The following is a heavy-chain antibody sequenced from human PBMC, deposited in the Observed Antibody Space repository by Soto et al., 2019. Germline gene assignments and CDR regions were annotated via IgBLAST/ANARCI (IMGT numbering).Heavy chain of an antibody. CDR3: ACSSPYGRYGDLDV. Sequence: QVQLVESGGGVVQPGRSLRLSCAASGFTFSSYGMHWVRQAPGKGLEWVAVIWYDGSNKYYAESVKGRFTISRDNSKNTLYLQMNSLRAEDTAVYYWACSSPYGRYGDLDVWGQGTTVTVSS. J-gene: IGHJ6*02. CDR1: GFTFSSYG. V-gene: IGHV3-33*01. D-gene: IGHD4-17*01. CDR2: IWYDGSNK.